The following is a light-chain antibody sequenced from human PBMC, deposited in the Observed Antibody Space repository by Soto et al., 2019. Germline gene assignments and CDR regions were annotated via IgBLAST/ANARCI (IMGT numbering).Light chain of an antibody. Sequence: IQMTQSPSALSASVGDRVTITCRASESINTWLAWYQQKPGKAPKLLIYDAYNLRSGVPSRFSGSGSGTEFTLTFSSLQPDDFATYYCQQYNSYWTFGQGTKV. V-gene: IGKV1-5*01. CDR3: QQYNSYWT. J-gene: IGKJ1*01. CDR1: ESINTW. CDR2: DAY.